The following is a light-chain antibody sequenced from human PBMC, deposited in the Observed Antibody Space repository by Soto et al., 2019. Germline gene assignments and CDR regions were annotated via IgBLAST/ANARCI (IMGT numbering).Light chain of an antibody. V-gene: IGKV2-28*01. Sequence: DIVMTQSPLSLPVTPGAPASISCRSSQSLLHSNGYNYLDWYLQKPGQSPQLLIYLGSNRASGVPDRFSGSGSGTDFTLKISRVEAEDVGVYHCMQALQTPRTFGQGTKVEIK. CDR3: MQALQTPRT. CDR2: LGS. J-gene: IGKJ1*01. CDR1: QSLLHSNGYNY.